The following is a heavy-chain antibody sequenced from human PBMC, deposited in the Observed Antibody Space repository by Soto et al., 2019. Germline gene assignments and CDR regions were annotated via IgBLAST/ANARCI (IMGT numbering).Heavy chain of an antibody. D-gene: IGHD1-26*01. V-gene: IGHV3-23*01. Sequence: LGLSCVACGFSFSSYSMNWVRQAPGKGLEWVSGVNGGNTYYADSVKGRFSISRDNSKNTLYLQLNSLRAEDTAIYYCAKDRMGARGWFDHWGQGTPVPVSS. CDR3: AKDRMGARGWFDH. J-gene: IGHJ5*02. CDR2: VNGGNT. CDR1: GFSFSSYS.